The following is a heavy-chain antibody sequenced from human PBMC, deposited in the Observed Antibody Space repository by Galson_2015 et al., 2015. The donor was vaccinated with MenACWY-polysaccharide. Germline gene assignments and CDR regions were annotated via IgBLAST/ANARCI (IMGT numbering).Heavy chain of an antibody. CDR2: MSGRRGYT. D-gene: IGHD3-22*01. CDR1: GFDFSSYA. CDR3: ATHPKGTDSRWYDY. V-gene: IGHV3-23*01. Sequence: SLRLSCAASGFDFSSYAMSWVRQAPGKGLEWVSTMSGRRGYTYYADSVKGRFTISRDNSKNTLYLQMSNLRDDDTAIYSCATHPKGTDSRWYDYWGQGTLVTVSS. J-gene: IGHJ4*02.